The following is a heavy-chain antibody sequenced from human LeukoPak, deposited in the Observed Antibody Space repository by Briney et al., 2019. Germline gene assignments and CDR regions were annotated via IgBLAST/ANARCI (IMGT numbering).Heavy chain of an antibody. CDR2: INPSGGST. CDR3: ARDGGGIVVVPAAPDY. V-gene: IGHV1-46*01. J-gene: IGHJ4*02. D-gene: IGHD2-2*01. Sequence: ASVKVSCKASGYTFTSYYMHWVRQAPGQGLEWMGIINPSGGSTSYAQKFQGRVTMTRDTSTSTVYMELSSLRSEDTAVYYCARDGGGIVVVPAAPDYWGQGTLVTVSS. CDR1: GYTFTSYY.